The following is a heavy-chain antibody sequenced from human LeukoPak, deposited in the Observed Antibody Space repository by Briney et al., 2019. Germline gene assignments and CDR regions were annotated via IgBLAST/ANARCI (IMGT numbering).Heavy chain of an antibody. J-gene: IGHJ6*02. CDR3: ARDPTVTDYYYYYGMDV. V-gene: IGHV3-30-3*01. CDR2: ISYDGSNE. CDR1: GFTFSSYA. Sequence: GGSLRLSCAASGFTFSSYAMHWVRQAPGKGLEWVAVISYDGSNEYYADSVKGRFTIFRDNSKNTLYLQMNSLRAEDTAVYYCARDPTVTDYYYYYGMDVWGQGTTVTVSS. D-gene: IGHD4-11*01.